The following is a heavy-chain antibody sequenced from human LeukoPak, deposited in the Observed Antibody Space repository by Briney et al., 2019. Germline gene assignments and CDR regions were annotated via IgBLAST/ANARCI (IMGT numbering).Heavy chain of an antibody. V-gene: IGHV3-7*03. CDR3: ARFYWLDY. D-gene: IGHD3-9*01. J-gene: IGHJ4*02. Sequence: RGSLRLSCAASGFTFSNYWMNWVRQAPGKGLEWVANIKQDGSQKYYVDSVKGRFTISRDNAKNSLYLQMNSLRAEDTAVYYCARFYWLDYWGQGTLVTVSS. CDR2: IKQDGSQK. CDR1: GFTFSNYW.